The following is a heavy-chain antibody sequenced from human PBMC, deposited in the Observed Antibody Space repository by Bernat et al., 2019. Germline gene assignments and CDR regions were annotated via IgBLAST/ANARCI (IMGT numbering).Heavy chain of an antibody. CDR1: GFTFSSYW. CDR3: VRGGGWGNDAGLDA. D-gene: IGHD1-1*01. V-gene: IGHV3-74*01. Sequence: EVQLVESGGGLVQPGGSLRLSCAASGFTFSSYWMHWVRQAPGKGLVWVSRINSDGSSTSYADSVKGRFTVSRDNAKITLYLQMNSLRAEDTAVYDCVRGGGWGNDAGLDAWGQGTLVTVSS. J-gene: IGHJ5*02. CDR2: INSDGSST.